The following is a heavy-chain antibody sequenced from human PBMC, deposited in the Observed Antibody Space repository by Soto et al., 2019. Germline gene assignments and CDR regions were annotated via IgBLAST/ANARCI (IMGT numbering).Heavy chain of an antibody. J-gene: IGHJ4*02. CDR2: IYHSGST. D-gene: IGHD3-22*01. Sequence: QVQLQESCPGLVKPSGTLSLTCAVSGGSISSSNWWSWVRQPPGKGLEWIGEIYHSGSTNYNPSLKSRVTISVDKAKNQFSLKLSSVTAADTAVYYCARWKDGDTMIVVFDYWGQGTLVTVSS. CDR1: GGSISSSNW. V-gene: IGHV4-4*02. CDR3: ARWKDGDTMIVVFDY.